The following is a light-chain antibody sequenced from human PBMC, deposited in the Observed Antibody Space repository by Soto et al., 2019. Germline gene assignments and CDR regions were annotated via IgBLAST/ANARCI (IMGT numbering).Light chain of an antibody. J-gene: IGKJ5*01. V-gene: IGKV3-11*01. CDR3: QQRYNWPRIT. Sequence: EIVMTQSPATLAVSPGERATLSCRASQSAGDNLAWYQQKPGQAPRLLIYDASHRATGIPARFSGSGSGTDFTLTISSLEAEDFAVYYCQQRYNWPRITFGQGTRLE. CDR1: QSAGDN. CDR2: DAS.